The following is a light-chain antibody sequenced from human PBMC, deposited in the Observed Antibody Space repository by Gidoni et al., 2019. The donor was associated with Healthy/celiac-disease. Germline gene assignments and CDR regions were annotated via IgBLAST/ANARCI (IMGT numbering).Light chain of an antibody. CDR3: QSYDSSRSGYVV. CDR2: GNR. Sequence: QSVLPPPPSVSEAPGQRLPLSCTGSSSNIGAGYDVHWYQQRPGTAPQLLIYGNRNRPSGVPDRFSGSKSGTSASPAITGLQAEDEADYYCQSYDSSRSGYVVFGGGTKLTVL. J-gene: IGLJ2*01. V-gene: IGLV1-40*01. CDR1: SSNIGAGYD.